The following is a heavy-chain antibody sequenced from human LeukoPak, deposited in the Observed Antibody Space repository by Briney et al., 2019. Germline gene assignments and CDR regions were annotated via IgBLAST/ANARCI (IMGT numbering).Heavy chain of an antibody. V-gene: IGHV3-7*01. D-gene: IGHD3-3*01. J-gene: IGHJ4*02. CDR3: ATDRGWRTSGYYLYYFEY. Sequence: TGGSLRLSCAASGFAFRNYFMSWVRQAPGKGLEWVASIKNDGSERYYVDSVRGRYTISRDNTKNSLFLQMSSLRAEDTAVYYCATDRGWRTSGYYLYYFEYWGQGTLVTFSS. CDR1: GFAFRNYF. CDR2: IKNDGSER.